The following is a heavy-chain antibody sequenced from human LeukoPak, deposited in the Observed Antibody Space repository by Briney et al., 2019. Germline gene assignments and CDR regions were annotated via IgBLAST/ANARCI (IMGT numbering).Heavy chain of an antibody. CDR1: GFTFSSYA. D-gene: IGHD6-19*01. J-gene: IGHJ4*02. CDR2: ISGSGGST. Sequence: GGSLRLSCEASGFTFSSYAISWVRQAPGKGLEWVSAISGSGGSTYYADSVKGRFTISRDNSKNTLYLQMNSLRAEDTAVYYCAKTGWYGHFDYWGQGTLVTVSS. CDR3: AKTGWYGHFDY. V-gene: IGHV3-23*01.